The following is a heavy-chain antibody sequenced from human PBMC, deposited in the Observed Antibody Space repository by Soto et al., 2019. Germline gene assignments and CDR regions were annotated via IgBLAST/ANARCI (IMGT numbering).Heavy chain of an antibody. J-gene: IGHJ5*02. Sequence: QVQLVQSVAEVMKPGSSVKVSSKASGGTFSSYAITWVRQAPGQGLEWMGGIIPIFGTANYAQKFQARVTITADESTSTAYMELSSLRSEDTAVYYCARDRGPSSGYYPYWFDPWGQGTLVTVSS. D-gene: IGHD3-22*01. CDR1: GGTFSSYA. V-gene: IGHV1-69*12. CDR2: IIPIFGTA. CDR3: ARDRGPSSGYYPYWFDP.